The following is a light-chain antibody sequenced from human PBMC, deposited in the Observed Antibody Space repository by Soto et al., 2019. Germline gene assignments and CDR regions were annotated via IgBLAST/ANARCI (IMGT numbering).Light chain of an antibody. CDR2: TND. CDR3: AAWDDTSSFV. J-gene: IGLJ1*01. V-gene: IGLV1-44*01. CDR1: SSNIGRNT. Sequence: QLVLTQPPSASGTPGQRVIISFSGGSSNIGRNTVNWYQHLPGTAPRLLIYTNDQRPSGVPDRFSGSKSGTSASLAISGLQSEDEADYYCAAWDDTSSFVFGTGTKLTVL.